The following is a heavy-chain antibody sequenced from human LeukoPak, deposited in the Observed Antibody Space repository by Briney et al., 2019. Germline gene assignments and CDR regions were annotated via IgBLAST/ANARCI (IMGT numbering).Heavy chain of an antibody. CDR2: VYHSGST. D-gene: IGHD6-6*01. Sequence: SETLSLTCAVSGYSINSDSYWGWIRQPPGKGLEWIGSVYHSGSTYYNASLKSRITISVDTSKNQFSLSLTSVTAADTAVYYCARHSTGVPGRPNDYWGQGTLVTVSS. CDR1: GYSINSDSY. V-gene: IGHV4-38-2*01. J-gene: IGHJ4*02. CDR3: ARHSTGVPGRPNDY.